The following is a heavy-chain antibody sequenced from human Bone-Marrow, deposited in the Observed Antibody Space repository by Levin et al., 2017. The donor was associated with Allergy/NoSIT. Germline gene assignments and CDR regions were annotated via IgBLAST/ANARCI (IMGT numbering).Heavy chain of an antibody. CDR3: ARGVESGSSYGYYFDY. Sequence: GESLKISCVVSGFTFTTYGMHWVRQTPDKGLEWVALIWYDGSETYYADSVKGRFTISRDISKNTLYLQMNSLRAEDTALYYCARGVESGSSYGYYFDYWGQGTLVTVSS. V-gene: IGHV3-33*01. J-gene: IGHJ4*02. CDR2: IWYDGSET. CDR1: GFTFTTYG. D-gene: IGHD6-6*01.